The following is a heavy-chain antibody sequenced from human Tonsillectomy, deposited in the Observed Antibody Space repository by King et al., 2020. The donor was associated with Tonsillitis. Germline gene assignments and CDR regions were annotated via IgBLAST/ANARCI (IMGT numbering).Heavy chain of an antibody. CDR2: IYHSGST. V-gene: IGHV4-38-2*02. CDR1: GYSISSGYY. D-gene: IGHD3-16*02. J-gene: IGHJ4*02. Sequence: QLQESGPGLVKPSETLSLTCTVSGYSISSGYYWGWSRQPPGKGLEWIGSIYHSGSTYYNPSLKSRVTISVDTSKNQFSLKLGSVTAADTAVYYWAREGGDYVWGSYRAPAFDYWGQGTLVTVSS. CDR3: AREGGDYVWGSYRAPAFDY.